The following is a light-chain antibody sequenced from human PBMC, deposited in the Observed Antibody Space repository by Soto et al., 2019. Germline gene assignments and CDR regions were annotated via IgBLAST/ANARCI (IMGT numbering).Light chain of an antibody. Sequence: QSALTQPHSASGTPGQRVTISCSGSGSNIGTSSVHWFQQLPGTAPKLLISTTNQRPSGVPERFSGSKSGTSASLAISGLQSEDEADYYCAAWDDSLNGHVFGTGTKVPVL. J-gene: IGLJ1*01. CDR3: AAWDDSLNGHV. CDR2: TTN. CDR1: GSNIGTSS. V-gene: IGLV1-44*01.